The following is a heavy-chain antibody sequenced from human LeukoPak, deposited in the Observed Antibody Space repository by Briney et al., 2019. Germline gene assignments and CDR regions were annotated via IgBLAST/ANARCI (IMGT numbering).Heavy chain of an antibody. D-gene: IGHD5-18*01. CDR1: GGSFGGYY. CDR3: ARGVYSYGPDY. V-gene: IGHV4-34*01. J-gene: IGHJ4*02. Sequence: SETLSLTCAVYGGSFGGYYWSWIRQPPGKGLEWIGEINHSGSTNYNPSLKSRVTISVDTSKNQFSLKLSSVTAADTAMYYCARGVYSYGPDYWGQGTLVTVSS. CDR2: INHSGST.